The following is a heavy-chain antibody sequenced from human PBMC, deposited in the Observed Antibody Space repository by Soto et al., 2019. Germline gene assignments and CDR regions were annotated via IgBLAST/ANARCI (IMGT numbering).Heavy chain of an antibody. J-gene: IGHJ4*02. D-gene: IGHD6-6*01. Sequence: ASVKVSCKASGGTFSSYAISWVRQAPGQGLEWMGGIIPIFGTANYAQKFQGRVTITADESTSTAYMELSSLRSEDTAVYYCASHPLAARPLDYWGQGTLVTVSS. CDR2: IIPIFGTA. CDR3: ASHPLAARPLDY. V-gene: IGHV1-69*13. CDR1: GGTFSSYA.